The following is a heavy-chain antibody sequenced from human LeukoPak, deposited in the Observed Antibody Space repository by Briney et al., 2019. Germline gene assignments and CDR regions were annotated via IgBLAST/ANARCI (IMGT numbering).Heavy chain of an antibody. D-gene: IGHD2-21*02. CDR1: GYTFTNYY. CDR3: ARDGHYCGGDCYHGGTDAFDI. V-gene: IGHV1-46*01. Sequence: ASVKVSCKASGYTFTNYYLHWVRQAPGQGLEWRGIINPSSGSTTYAQKFQGRVTMTRDTSTSTVYMELSSLRSEDTAVYYCARDGHYCGGDCYHGGTDAFDIWGQGTMVTVSS. J-gene: IGHJ3*02. CDR2: INPSSGST.